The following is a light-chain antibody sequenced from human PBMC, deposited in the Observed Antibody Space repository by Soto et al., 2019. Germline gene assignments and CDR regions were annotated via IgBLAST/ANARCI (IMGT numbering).Light chain of an antibody. CDR3: QVWDSSTARV. J-gene: IGLJ3*02. Sequence: SYELTQPLSVSVALGQTARITCGGNNIGSNNVHWYQQKPGQAPVLVIYRDSNRPSGIPERFSGSNSGNTATLTISRAQAGDEADYHCQVWDSSTARVFGGGTKLTVL. CDR2: RDS. CDR1: NIGSNN. V-gene: IGLV3-9*01.